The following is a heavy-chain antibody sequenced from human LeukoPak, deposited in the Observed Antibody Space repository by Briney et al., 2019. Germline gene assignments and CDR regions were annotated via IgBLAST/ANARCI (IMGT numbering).Heavy chain of an antibody. V-gene: IGHV1-46*01. Sequence: ASVKVSCKASGYPFTTYYIHWVRQAPGHGLEWMAIIDPGSGTTTYAQKFQVRVTMTRDTSTNTVYMDLSSLTSEDTAVYYCARELHATYYFDYWGQGSLVTVSS. CDR1: GYPFTTYY. J-gene: IGHJ4*02. D-gene: IGHD3-10*01. CDR2: IDPGSGTT. CDR3: ARELHATYYFDY.